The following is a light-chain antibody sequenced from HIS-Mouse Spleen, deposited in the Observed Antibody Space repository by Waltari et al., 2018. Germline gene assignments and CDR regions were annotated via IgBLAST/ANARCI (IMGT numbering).Light chain of an antibody. V-gene: IGLV3-10*01. Sequence: SYELTQPPSVSVSPGQTARITSPGDALAKKDAYCYQQKSGQAPVLVIYEDSQRPSAIPERFSGSSSGTMANLTISGAQVDDEADYYCYSTDSSGNHRVFGGGTKLTVL. CDR2: EDS. J-gene: IGLJ2*01. CDR3: YSTDSSGNHRV. CDR1: ALAKKD.